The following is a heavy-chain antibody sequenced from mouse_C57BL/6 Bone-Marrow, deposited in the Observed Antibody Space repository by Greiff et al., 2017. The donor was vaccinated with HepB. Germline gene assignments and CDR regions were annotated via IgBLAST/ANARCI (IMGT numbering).Heavy chain of an antibody. CDR2: ISYDGSN. V-gene: IGHV3-6*01. J-gene: IGHJ4*01. CDR3: ARYLRGGAMDY. CDR1: GYSITSGYY. Sequence: VQLKQSGPGLVKPSQSLSLTCSVTGYSITSGYYWNWIRQFPGNKLEWMGYISYDGSNNYNPSLKNRISITRDTSKNQFFLKLNSVTTEDTATYYCARYLRGGAMDYWGQGTSVTVSS. D-gene: IGHD5-1*01.